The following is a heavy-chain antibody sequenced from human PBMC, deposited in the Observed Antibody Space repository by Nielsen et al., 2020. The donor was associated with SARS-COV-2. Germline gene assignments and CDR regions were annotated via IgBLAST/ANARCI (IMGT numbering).Heavy chain of an antibody. CDR3: ARGGDYTPFGDAFDI. J-gene: IGHJ3*02. CDR1: GFTFSSYW. D-gene: IGHD4-11*01. Sequence: GGSLRLSCAASGFTFSSYWMSWVRQAPGKGLEWVANIKQDGSEKYYAASVKGQFTISRDNSKKTLYLQMNSLRAEDTAVYYCARGGDYTPFGDAFDIWGQGTMVTVSS. CDR2: IKQDGSEK. V-gene: IGHV3-7*01.